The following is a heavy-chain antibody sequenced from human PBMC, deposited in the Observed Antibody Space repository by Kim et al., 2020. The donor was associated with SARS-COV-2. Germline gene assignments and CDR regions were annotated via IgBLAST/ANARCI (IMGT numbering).Heavy chain of an antibody. J-gene: IGHJ6*02. V-gene: IGHV1-18*01. CDR1: GYTFTSYG. CDR3: ARGTFGGLHYYYYGMDV. Sequence: ASVKVSCKASGYTFTSYGISWVRQAPGQGLEWMGWISAYNGNTNYAQKLQGRVTMTTDTSTSTAYMELRSLRSDDTAVYYCARGTFGGLHYYYYGMDVWGRGTTVTVSS. CDR2: ISAYNGNT. D-gene: IGHD3-10*01.